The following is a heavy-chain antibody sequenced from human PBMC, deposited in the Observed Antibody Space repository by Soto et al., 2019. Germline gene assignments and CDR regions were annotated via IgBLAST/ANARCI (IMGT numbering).Heavy chain of an antibody. D-gene: IGHD6-13*01. CDR3: ARETSSSWYSLVAY. J-gene: IGHJ4*02. CDR2: IHYSGST. V-gene: IGHV4-31*03. CDR1: GGSISSGGYY. Sequence: PSETLSLTCTVSGGSISSGGYYWSWIRQHPGKGLEWIGYIHYSGSTYYNPSLKSRVTISVDTSKNQFSLKLSSVTAADTAVYYCARETSSSWYSLVAYWGQGTLVTVSS.